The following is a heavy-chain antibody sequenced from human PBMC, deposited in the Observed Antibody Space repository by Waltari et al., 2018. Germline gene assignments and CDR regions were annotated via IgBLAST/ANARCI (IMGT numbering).Heavy chain of an antibody. J-gene: IGHJ3*02. V-gene: IGHV4-61*02. D-gene: IGHD3-3*01. CDR3: TRVSDGVVGTFDI. CDR1: GGSISSSSYY. Sequence: QLQLQESGPGLVKPSETLSLTCTVSGGSISSSSYYWSWVRQPAGKGLEWIGRVYTSGNTNYNPSLQSRITISIDTSRNQFSLKLSSLTAADTAVYYCTRVSDGVVGTFDIWGQGAMVTVSS. CDR2: VYTSGNT.